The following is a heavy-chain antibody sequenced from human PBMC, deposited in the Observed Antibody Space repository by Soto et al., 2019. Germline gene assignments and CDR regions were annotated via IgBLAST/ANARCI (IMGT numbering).Heavy chain of an antibody. Sequence: VQLVESGGCLVQPGGSLNLSCAAFGFTFSGSDIHWVRQASGKGLEWVGRIRSSRNNYATVDAASVRGRFTFSRADSKNTEYLKLNSLKTEDTAVYYGAKHFSWSYGLDVWGQG. J-gene: IGHJ6*01. CDR2: IRSSRNNYAT. CDR1: GFTFSGSD. CDR3: AKHFSWSYGLDV. V-gene: IGHV3-73*02. D-gene: IGHD3-3*01.